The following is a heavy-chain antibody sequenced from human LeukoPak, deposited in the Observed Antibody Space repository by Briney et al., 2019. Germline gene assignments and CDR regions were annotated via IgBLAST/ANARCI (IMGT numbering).Heavy chain of an antibody. CDR3: ARDLGSSWYVLDY. V-gene: IGHV4-34*01. CDR1: GGSFSGYY. Sequence: SETLSLTCAVYGGSFSGYYWSWIRQPPGKGLECIGEINHSGSTNYNPSLKSRVTISVDTSKNQFSLKLSSVTAADTAVYYCARDLGSSWYVLDYWGQGTLVTVSS. J-gene: IGHJ4*02. CDR2: INHSGST. D-gene: IGHD6-13*01.